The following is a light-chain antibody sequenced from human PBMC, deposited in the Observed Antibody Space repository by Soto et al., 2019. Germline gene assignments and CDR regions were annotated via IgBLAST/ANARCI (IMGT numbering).Light chain of an antibody. V-gene: IGLV2-23*01. Sequence: QSALTQPASVSGSPGQSITISCTGTSSDVGSYNLVSWYQQHPGKAPKLMIYEGSKRPSGVSNRFSGSKSGNTASLTISGLQAKDEADYYCCSYAGSSTSYVFGTGTKVTVL. CDR2: EGS. J-gene: IGLJ1*01. CDR1: SSDVGSYNL. CDR3: CSYAGSSTSYV.